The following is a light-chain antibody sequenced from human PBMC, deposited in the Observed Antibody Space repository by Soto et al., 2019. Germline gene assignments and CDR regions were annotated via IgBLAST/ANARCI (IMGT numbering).Light chain of an antibody. CDR1: SSNIGSNT. CDR2: SNN. CDR3: AAWDDSLNGYV. V-gene: IGLV1-44*01. J-gene: IGLJ1*01. Sequence: QSLLPQPPSASGTPGHRVTISCSGSSSNIGSNTVNWYQQLPGTAPKLLIYSNNQRPSGVPDRFSGSKSGTSASLAISGLQSEDEDDYYCAAWDDSLNGYVFGTGTKVTGL.